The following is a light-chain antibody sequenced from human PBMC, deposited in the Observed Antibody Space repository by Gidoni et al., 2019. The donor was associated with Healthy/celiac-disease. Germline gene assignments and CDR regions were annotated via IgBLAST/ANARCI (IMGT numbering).Light chain of an antibody. Sequence: VITQSPDSLPVSLGERATINCKSSQSVLYSSNNKNYLAWYQQKPGQPPKLLIYWASTRESGVPDRFSGSGSGTDFTLTISSLQAEDVAVYYCQQYYSTPITFGQGTRLEIK. V-gene: IGKV4-1*01. J-gene: IGKJ5*01. CDR1: QSVLYSSNNKNY. CDR3: QQYYSTPIT. CDR2: WAS.